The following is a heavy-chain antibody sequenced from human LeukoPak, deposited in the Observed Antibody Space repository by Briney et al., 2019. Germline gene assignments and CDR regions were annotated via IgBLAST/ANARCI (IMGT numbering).Heavy chain of an antibody. CDR2: ISSGGSTI. CDR1: GFTFSDYY. D-gene: IGHD6-19*01. J-gene: IGHJ4*02. CDR3: AKESGWRGFDY. Sequence: GGSLRLSCAVSGFTFSDYYMSWIRQAPGKGLEWVSYISSGGSTISHADSVKGRFTISRDNAENSLYLQMNSLRAEDTALYYCAKESGWRGFDYWGQGTLVTVSS. V-gene: IGHV3-11*01.